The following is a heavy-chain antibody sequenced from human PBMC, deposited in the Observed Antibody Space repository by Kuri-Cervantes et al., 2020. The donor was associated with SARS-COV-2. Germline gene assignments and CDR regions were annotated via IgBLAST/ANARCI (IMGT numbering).Heavy chain of an antibody. J-gene: IGHJ6*03. CDR1: GDTFSSYA. CDR2: IIPIFGTA. D-gene: IGHD7-27*01. CDR3: ARDRGQLGIGVYYYYYMDV. V-gene: IGHV1-69*06. Sequence: SVKVSCKASGDTFSSYAITWVRQAPGQGLEWMGRIIPIFGTANYAQKFQGRVTIIADKSTSTAYMELSSLRSEDTAVYYCARDRGQLGIGVYYYYYMDVWGKGTTVTVSS.